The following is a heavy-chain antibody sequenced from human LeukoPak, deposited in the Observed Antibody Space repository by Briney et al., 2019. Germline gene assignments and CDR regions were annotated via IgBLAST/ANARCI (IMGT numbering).Heavy chain of an antibody. CDR3: ARGLRYFDWPSYYFDY. CDR2: INAGNGNT. J-gene: IGHJ4*02. CDR1: GYTFTSYA. Sequence: ASMKVSCKASGYTFTSYAMHWVRQAPGQRLEWMGWINAGNGNTKYSQKFQGRVTITRDTSASTAYMELSSLRSEDTAVYYCARGLRYFDWPSYYFDYWGQGTLVTVSS. D-gene: IGHD3-9*01. V-gene: IGHV1-3*01.